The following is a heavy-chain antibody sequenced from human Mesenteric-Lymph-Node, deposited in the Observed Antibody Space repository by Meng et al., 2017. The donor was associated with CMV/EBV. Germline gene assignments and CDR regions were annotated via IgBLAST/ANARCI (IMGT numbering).Heavy chain of an antibody. Sequence: GGSLRLSCAASGFTFSSYWMSWVRQAPGKGLEWVSYISSTGTTIYADSVRGRFTTSRDNAKNSLFLQMSSLRADDTAVYYCARHSPETQHNWNEEGFFDNWGQGALVTVSS. J-gene: IGHJ4*02. CDR1: GFTFSSYW. CDR3: ARHSPETQHNWNEEGFFDN. V-gene: IGHV3-48*04. CDR2: ISSTGTTI. D-gene: IGHD1-1*01.